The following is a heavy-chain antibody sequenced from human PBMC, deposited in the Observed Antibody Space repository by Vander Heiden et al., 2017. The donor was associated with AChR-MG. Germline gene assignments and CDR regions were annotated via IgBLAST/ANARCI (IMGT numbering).Heavy chain of an antibody. D-gene: IGHD1-26*01. CDR2: IRSKAYGGTT. V-gene: IGHV3-49*05. CDR3: TRGLGGSYSPEDY. J-gene: IGHJ4*02. CDR1: GFTFGDYA. Sequence: EVQLVESGGGLVKPGRSLRLSCTASGFTFGDYAMSWFRQAPGKGLEWVGFIRSKAYGGTTEYAASVKGRFTISRDDSKSIAYLQMNSLKTEDTAVYYCTRGLGGSYSPEDYWGQGTLVTVSS.